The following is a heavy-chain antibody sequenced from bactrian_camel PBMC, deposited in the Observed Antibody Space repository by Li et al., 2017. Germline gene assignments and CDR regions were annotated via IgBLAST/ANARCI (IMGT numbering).Heavy chain of an antibody. CDR1: GFAFNFYD. CDR2: INSGGGKS. CDR3: AVPLFEDRRGCLSIGRYDY. V-gene: IGHV3S40*01. D-gene: IGHD2*01. J-gene: IGHJ4*01. Sequence: DVQLVESGGGLVQPGGSLRLSCAASGFAFNFYDMNWVRQAPGEGLEWVSSINSGGGKSFYADSVKGRFTFSRDNGKRAIYLQMNNLKPEDTAVYYCAVPLFEDRRGCLSIGRYDYWGQGTQVTVS.